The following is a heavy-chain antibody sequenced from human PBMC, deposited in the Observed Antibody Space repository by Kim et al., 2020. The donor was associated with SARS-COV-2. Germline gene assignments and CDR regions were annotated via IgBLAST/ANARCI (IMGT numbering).Heavy chain of an antibody. Sequence: GGSLRLSCVASGFTFSSYSMNWVRRAPGKGLEWVSYISISGTTIYYVDSVKGRFTISRDNAKNSLYLQMNSLRAEDTAVYYCARGGGSRFGDYWGQGTLVTVSS. D-gene: IGHD3-10*01. CDR3: ARGGGSRFGDY. CDR2: ISISGTTI. V-gene: IGHV3-48*04. J-gene: IGHJ4*02. CDR1: GFTFSSYS.